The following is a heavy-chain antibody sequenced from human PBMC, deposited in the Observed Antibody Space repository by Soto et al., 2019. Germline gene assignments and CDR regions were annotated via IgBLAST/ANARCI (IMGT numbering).Heavy chain of an antibody. CDR2: FYNGGST. V-gene: IGHV3-66*01. CDR3: ARGPATESRGDDY. D-gene: IGHD3-10*01. CDR1: GFNISSHY. J-gene: IGHJ4*02. Sequence: GGSLRLSCAASGFNISSHYMSWVRQAPGKGLEWVSVFYNGGSTYYADSVKDRFTISRDNSKNTLYLQMNSLRVEDTAVYYCARGPATESRGDDYWGQGTLVTVSS.